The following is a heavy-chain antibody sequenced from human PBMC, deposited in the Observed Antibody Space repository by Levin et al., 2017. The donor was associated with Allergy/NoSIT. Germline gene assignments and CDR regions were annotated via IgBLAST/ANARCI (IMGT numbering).Heavy chain of an antibody. CDR2: INHRGAT. J-gene: IGHJ4*02. Sequence: SETLSLTCAVFGGSFSNYYWSWIRQPPGKGLEWIGEINHRGATNYRPSLKSRVTMSVDTSKNQFSLKLTSVTATDTAMYYCDSIPLEFREPFDSWGQGNLVTVSS. CDR3: DSIPLEFREPFDS. CDR1: GGSFSNYY. V-gene: IGHV4-34*01. D-gene: IGHD3-10*01.